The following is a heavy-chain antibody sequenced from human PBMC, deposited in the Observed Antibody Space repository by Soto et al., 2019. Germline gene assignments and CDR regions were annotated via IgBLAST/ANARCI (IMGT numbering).Heavy chain of an antibody. CDR2: ISGSGDST. CDR1: GFTFSTYD. D-gene: IGHD6-19*01. J-gene: IGHJ4*02. CDR3: LVTGTN. Sequence: EVQLLESGGGLVQPGGSLRLSCAVSGFTFSTYDMSWVRQAPGRGLEWVSAISGSGDSTFYADSVKGRFTISRDNSKNTLFLQMYSLRAGDSAIYYCLVTGTNWGQGTLVTVSS. V-gene: IGHV3-23*01.